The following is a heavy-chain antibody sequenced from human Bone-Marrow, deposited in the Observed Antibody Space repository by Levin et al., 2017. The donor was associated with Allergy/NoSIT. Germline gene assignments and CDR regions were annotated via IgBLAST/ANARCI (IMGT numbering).Heavy chain of an antibody. Sequence: GESLKISCAASGFTFSSYWMSWVRQAPGKGLEWVANIKQDGSEKYYVDSVKGRFTISRDNAKNSLYLQMNSLRAEDTAVYYCARDRDFWSGRDAFDIWGQGTMVTVSS. V-gene: IGHV3-7*01. CDR3: ARDRDFWSGRDAFDI. D-gene: IGHD3-3*01. J-gene: IGHJ3*02. CDR1: GFTFSSYW. CDR2: IKQDGSEK.